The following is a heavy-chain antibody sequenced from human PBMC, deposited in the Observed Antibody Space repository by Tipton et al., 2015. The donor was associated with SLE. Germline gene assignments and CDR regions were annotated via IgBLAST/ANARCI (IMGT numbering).Heavy chain of an antibody. Sequence: TLSLTCTVSGDSISNGDDYWSWIRQPPGKGLEYIGEIHHRGSTNYKSSLRGRVTISVDKSKNQFPLKLTSVTAADTAVYYCARWIPLTGINVWGQGATVTVSS. V-gene: IGHV4-30-4*08. J-gene: IGHJ6*02. D-gene: IGHD5-18*01. CDR2: IHHRGST. CDR3: ARWIPLTGINV. CDR1: GDSISNGDDY.